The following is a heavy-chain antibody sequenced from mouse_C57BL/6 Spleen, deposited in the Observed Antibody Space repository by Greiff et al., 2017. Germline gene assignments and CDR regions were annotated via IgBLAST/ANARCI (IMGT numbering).Heavy chain of an antibody. CDR2: IWSGGST. CDR3: ARDSYYCGSSYAMDY. V-gene: IGHV2-2*01. J-gene: IGHJ4*01. CDR1: GFSLTSYG. Sequence: QVQLQQSGPGLVQPSQSLSITCTVSGFSLTSYGVHWVRQSPGKGLEWLGVIWSGGSTDYHAAFISRLSISKDNSTSQVFFKMSSRQADDTAIYYCARDSYYCGSSYAMDYWGQGTSVTVSS. D-gene: IGHD1-1*01.